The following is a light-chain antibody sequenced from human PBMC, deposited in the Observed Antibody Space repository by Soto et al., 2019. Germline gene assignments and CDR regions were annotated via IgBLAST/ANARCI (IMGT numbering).Light chain of an antibody. CDR2: AAP. CDR3: QQYNSAPLT. CDR1: QGISNY. Sequence: IQMTQSPGSVSASLGGRVTIVGRASQGISNYFAWYQQKSRKVPKLLIYAAPPFHSGLPYRFSGSGSGTDFTLHISSLQSEDVATYYSQQYNSAPLTFGGGTKVDIK. V-gene: IGKV1-27*01. J-gene: IGKJ4*01.